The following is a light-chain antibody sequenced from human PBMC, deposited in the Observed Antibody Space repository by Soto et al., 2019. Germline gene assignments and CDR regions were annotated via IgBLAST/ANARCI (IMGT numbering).Light chain of an antibody. CDR3: SSYAGSNIVV. Sequence: QSALTQPPSASGSPGQSVTISCTGTSSDVGGYNYVSWYQQHPGKAPKLMIYEVSKRPSGVPDRFSGSKSGNTASLTVSGLQAEDEADYYFSSYAGSNIVVFGGGTKLTVL. V-gene: IGLV2-8*01. CDR2: EVS. CDR1: SSDVGGYNY. J-gene: IGLJ2*01.